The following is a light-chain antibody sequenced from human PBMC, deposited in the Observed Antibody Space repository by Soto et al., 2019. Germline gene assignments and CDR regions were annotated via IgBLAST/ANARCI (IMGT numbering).Light chain of an antibody. CDR1: QSLSSNY. V-gene: IGKV3-20*01. CDR3: QQYDTFPRT. J-gene: IGKJ1*01. CDR2: GAS. Sequence: EIVLTQSPGTLSFSPGDRATLSCMASQSLSSNYLAWYQQKPGQAHRLPIYGASRRATDIPDRFSGSGSGTDFALTITRLEPADFAVYFCQQYDTFPRTFGQGTKVEIQ.